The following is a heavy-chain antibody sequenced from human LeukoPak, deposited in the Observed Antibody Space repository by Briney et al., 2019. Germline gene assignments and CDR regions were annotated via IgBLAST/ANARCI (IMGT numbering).Heavy chain of an antibody. V-gene: IGHV3-23*01. CDR1: GFTFSSYA. CDR3: AKDQEYCSSTSCYSDAFDI. Sequence: GGSLRLSCAASGFTFSSYAMSWVRQAPGKGLEWVSAISGSGGSTYYADSVKGRFTISRDNSKNTLYPQMNSLRAEDAAVYYCAKDQEYCSSTSCYSDAFDIWGQGTMVTVSS. D-gene: IGHD2-2*01. J-gene: IGHJ3*02. CDR2: ISGSGGST.